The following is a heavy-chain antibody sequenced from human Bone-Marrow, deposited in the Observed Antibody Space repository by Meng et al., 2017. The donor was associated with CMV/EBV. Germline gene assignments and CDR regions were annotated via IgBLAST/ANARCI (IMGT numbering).Heavy chain of an antibody. J-gene: IGHJ3*02. CDR2: IRYDGSNR. D-gene: IGHD4-23*01. CDR3: AKDRGPYGGNSGSRAFDI. CDR1: GFTFSSYG. V-gene: IGHV3-30*02. Sequence: GGSLRLSCAASGFTFSSYGMHWVRQAPGKGLEWVAFIRYDGSNRYYADFVRGRFTISRDNSKNTLYLQINSLRTEDTAVYYCAKDRGPYGGNSGSRAFDIWGQGTMVTVSS.